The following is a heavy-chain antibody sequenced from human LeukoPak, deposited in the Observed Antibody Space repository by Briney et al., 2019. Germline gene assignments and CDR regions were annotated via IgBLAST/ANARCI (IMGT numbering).Heavy chain of an antibody. Sequence: GGSLRLSCAASEFTFSDYYMSWMRQAPGEGLEWVSYISYSGDTIYYADSVKGRFTVSRDNAKNSLYLQMNSLRAEDTAVYYCARLGIIAAAGSNDYWGQGTLVTVSS. CDR3: ARLGIIAAAGSNDY. CDR1: EFTFSDYY. J-gene: IGHJ4*02. V-gene: IGHV3-11*01. D-gene: IGHD6-13*01. CDR2: ISYSGDTI.